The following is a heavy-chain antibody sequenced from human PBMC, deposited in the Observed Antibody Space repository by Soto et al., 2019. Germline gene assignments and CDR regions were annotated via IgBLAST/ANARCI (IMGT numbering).Heavy chain of an antibody. CDR1: GFTFSSYA. D-gene: IGHD6-13*01. Sequence: EVHLLDSGGGLVQPGGSLRLSCAASGFTFSSYAMNWVRQAPGKGLEWVSVISGSGDSTYYADSVKGRFTISRDNSKNTLYLQMNSLRTEDTAVYYCAKRGTGTYFDYWGQGTLVSVSS. CDR3: AKRGTGTYFDY. J-gene: IGHJ4*02. V-gene: IGHV3-23*01. CDR2: ISGSGDST.